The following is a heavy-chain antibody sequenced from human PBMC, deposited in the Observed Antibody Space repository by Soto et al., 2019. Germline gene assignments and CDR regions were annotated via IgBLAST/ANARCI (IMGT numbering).Heavy chain of an antibody. D-gene: IGHD3-10*01. CDR3: TGLYFYGSGSPPMDV. J-gene: IGHJ6*02. CDR1: GYRFPSYW. CDR2: IDPSDSYT. Sequence: GESLKISCKSSGYRFPSYWTSWVRQMPGKGLEWMGRIDPSDSYTNYSPSFQGHVTISADKSISTAYLQWSSLKASDTAMYYCTGLYFYGSGSPPMDVWGQGTTVTVSS. V-gene: IGHV5-10-1*01.